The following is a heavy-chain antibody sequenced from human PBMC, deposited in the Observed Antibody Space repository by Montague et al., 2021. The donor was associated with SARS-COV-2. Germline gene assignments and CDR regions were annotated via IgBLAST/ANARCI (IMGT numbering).Heavy chain of an antibody. CDR3: ARGGHSSSWYYYYGMDV. V-gene: IGHV3-53*01. Sequence: SLILSCAASGFTVSSNYMSWVRQAQGKGLEWVSVIYSGGSTYYAXSVKGRFTISRDNSKNTLYLQMNSLRAEDTAVYYCARGGHSSSWYYYYGMDVWGQGTTVTVSS. CDR2: IYSGGST. J-gene: IGHJ6*02. CDR1: GFTVSSNY. D-gene: IGHD6-13*01.